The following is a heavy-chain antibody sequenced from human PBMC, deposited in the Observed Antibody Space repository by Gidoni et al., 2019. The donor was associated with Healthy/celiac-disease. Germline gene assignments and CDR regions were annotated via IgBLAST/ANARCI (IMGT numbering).Heavy chain of an antibody. CDR3: ARGLRGSYRYTLDY. V-gene: IGHV5-51*01. D-gene: IGHD3-16*02. Sequence: EVQLVQSGAEVRKPGESLKISCKASGYSFTTYWIGWVRQMPGKGLEWMGIIYPGDSDTKYSPSFQGQVTISADKSITTAYLQWSSLRASDTAMYYCARGLRGSYRYTLDYWGQGTLVTVSS. J-gene: IGHJ4*02. CDR1: GYSFTTYW. CDR2: IYPGDSDT.